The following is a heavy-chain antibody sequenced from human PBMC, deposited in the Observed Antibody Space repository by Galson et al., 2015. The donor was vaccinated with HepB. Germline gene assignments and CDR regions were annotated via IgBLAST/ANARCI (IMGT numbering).Heavy chain of an antibody. Sequence: SVKVSCKASGGSFSSFAISWVRQAPGQGLEWMGGIMPVDAIGNYAQKFQDRVTITADTSTRTTTAYMELSSLTSDDTAVYYCARGMGDGNNLVRYYYYGLDVWGQGTTVTVSS. J-gene: IGHJ6*02. CDR3: ARGMGDGNNLVRYYYYGLDV. CDR1: GGSFSSFA. V-gene: IGHV1-69*10. D-gene: IGHD5-24*01. CDR2: IMPVDAIG.